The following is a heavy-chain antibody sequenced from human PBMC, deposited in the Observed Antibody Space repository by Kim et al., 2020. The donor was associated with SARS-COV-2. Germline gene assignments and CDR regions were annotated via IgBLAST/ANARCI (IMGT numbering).Heavy chain of an antibody. D-gene: IGHD6-6*01. Sequence: GGSLRLSCAASGFTFSSYGMHWVRQAPGKGLEWVAVISYDGSNKYYADSVKGRFTISRDNSKNTLYLQMNSLRAEDTAVYYCASEYSSSSRYYYYYMDV. CDR1: GFTFSSYG. J-gene: IGHJ6*03. V-gene: IGHV3-30*03. CDR2: ISYDGSNK. CDR3: ASEYSSSSRYYYYYMDV.